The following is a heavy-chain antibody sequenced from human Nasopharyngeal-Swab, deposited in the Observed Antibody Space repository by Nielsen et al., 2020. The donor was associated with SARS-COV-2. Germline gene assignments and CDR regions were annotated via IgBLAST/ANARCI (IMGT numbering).Heavy chain of an antibody. CDR2: IYYSGST. J-gene: IGHJ3*02. D-gene: IGHD3-22*01. Sequence: SETLSLTCPVSGGSISSGDYYWSWIRQHPGKGLEWIGYIYYSGSTYYNPSLKSRVTISVDTSKNQFSLKLSSVTAADTAVYYCARAMIVVVINAFDIWGQGTMVTVSS. CDR1: GGSISSGDYY. CDR3: ARAMIVVVINAFDI. V-gene: IGHV4-31*03.